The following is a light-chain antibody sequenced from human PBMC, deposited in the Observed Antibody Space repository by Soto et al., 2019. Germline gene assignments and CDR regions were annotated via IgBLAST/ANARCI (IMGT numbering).Light chain of an antibody. Sequence: EIVLTQSPGTLSLSPGERATLSCRASQSVTSGYLAWYQQKPGQSPRLLMYGASSRATGVPDRFSGSGSGTDFTLTITRLEPEDFAVYYCQQYGALPYTFGQGTKLEIK. CDR3: QQYGALPYT. CDR1: QSVTSGY. V-gene: IGKV3-20*01. J-gene: IGKJ2*01. CDR2: GAS.